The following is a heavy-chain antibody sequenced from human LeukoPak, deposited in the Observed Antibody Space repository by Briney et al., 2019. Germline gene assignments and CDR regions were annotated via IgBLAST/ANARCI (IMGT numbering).Heavy chain of an antibody. CDR1: GFTFSSYA. Sequence: PGGSLRLSCAASGFTFSSYAMSWVRQAPGKGLEWVSAISGSGGSTYYADSVKGRFTISGDNSKNTLYLQMNSLRAEDTAVYYCAKRFLEWLSPGGYFDYWGQGALVTVSS. J-gene: IGHJ4*02. V-gene: IGHV3-23*01. D-gene: IGHD3-3*01. CDR3: AKRFLEWLSPGGYFDY. CDR2: ISGSGGST.